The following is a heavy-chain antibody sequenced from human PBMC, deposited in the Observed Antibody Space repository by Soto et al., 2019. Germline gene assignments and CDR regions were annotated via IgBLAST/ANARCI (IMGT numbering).Heavy chain of an antibody. CDR3: ARLTPNFDY. CDR1: GDSISSYY. Sequence: QVQLQESGPGLVKPSETLSLTCTVSGDSISSYYWSWIRQPPGKGLEWIGYIYYSGSTSYNPSLKSRVTISVDTSKNQFSLKLSSVTAADTAVYYCARLTPNFDYWGQGTLVTVSS. V-gene: IGHV4-59*08. CDR2: IYYSGST. J-gene: IGHJ4*02.